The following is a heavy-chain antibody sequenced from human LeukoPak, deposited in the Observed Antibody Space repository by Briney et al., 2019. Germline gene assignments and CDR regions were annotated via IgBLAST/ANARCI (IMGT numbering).Heavy chain of an antibody. D-gene: IGHD2-2*02. CDR1: GFTFSSYA. CDR2: ISGSGGST. V-gene: IGHV3-23*01. J-gene: IGHJ4*02. Sequence: GGSLRLSFAASGFTFSSYAMSWVRQAPGKGLEWVSAISGSGGSTYYADSVKGRFTISRDNSKNTLYLQMNSLRAEDTAVYYCAKLNLYTPPNVEGAPCYFDYWGQGTLVTVSS. CDR3: AKLNLYTPPNVEGAPCYFDY.